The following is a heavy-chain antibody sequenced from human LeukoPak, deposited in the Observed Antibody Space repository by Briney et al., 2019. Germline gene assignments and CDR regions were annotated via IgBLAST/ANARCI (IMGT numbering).Heavy chain of an antibody. CDR1: GFTFSSHG. V-gene: IGHV3-30*02. J-gene: IGHJ4*02. D-gene: IGHD5-18*01. CDR3: AISLFGDTPMVNYFGY. CDR2: TWSDGSNK. Sequence: GGSLRLSCAASGFTFSSHGMHWVRQAPGKGLEWVASTWSDGSNKYYADSVKGRFTISRDNSKNTLYLQMNSLRAEDTAVYYCAISLFGDTPMVNYFGYWGQGTLVTVSS.